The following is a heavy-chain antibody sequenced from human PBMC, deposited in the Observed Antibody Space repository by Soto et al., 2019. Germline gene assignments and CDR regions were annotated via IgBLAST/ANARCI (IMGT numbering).Heavy chain of an antibody. J-gene: IGHJ4*02. Sequence: GGSLRLSCAASGFTFSSYGMHWVRQAPGKGLEWVAVISYDGSNKYYADSVKGRFTISRDNSKNTLYLQMNSLRAEDTAVYYCAKDRVTLLWFGEYHSPLDYWGQGTRVTVSS. D-gene: IGHD3-10*01. CDR1: GFTFSSYG. V-gene: IGHV3-30*18. CDR2: ISYDGSNK. CDR3: AKDRVTLLWFGEYHSPLDY.